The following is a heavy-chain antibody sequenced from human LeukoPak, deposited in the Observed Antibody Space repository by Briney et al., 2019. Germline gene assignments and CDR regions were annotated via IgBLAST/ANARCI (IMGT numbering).Heavy chain of an antibody. CDR3: ARGKYGGYFIDY. V-gene: IGHV3-74*01. J-gene: IGHJ4*02. D-gene: IGHD5-12*01. CDR1: GFSFSSYT. CDR2: IKPDGSDT. Sequence: GGSLRLSCAASGFSFSSYTMNWVRQGPGKGLVWVSRIKPDGSDTNYADSVKGRFTISRDNAKNTVYLQMNSLRAEDTAVYYCARGKYGGYFIDYWGQGTLVTVSS.